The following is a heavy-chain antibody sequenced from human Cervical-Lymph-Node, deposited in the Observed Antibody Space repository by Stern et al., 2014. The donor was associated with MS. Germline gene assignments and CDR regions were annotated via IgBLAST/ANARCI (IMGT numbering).Heavy chain of an antibody. Sequence: VQLVESGADVKKPGASVKGSCKASGYTFTAYNMHWLRQAPGQALEWMGRIHPKSGVTNYEQKFQDRVTMTRDTSISTVYMELSRLRSNDTAMYYCATRRGCSGGSCSSRSLDYWGQGTLVTVSS. CDR3: ATRRGCSGGSCSSRSLDY. J-gene: IGHJ4*02. D-gene: IGHD2-15*01. CDR2: IHPKSGVT. CDR1: GYTFTAYN. V-gene: IGHV1-2*06.